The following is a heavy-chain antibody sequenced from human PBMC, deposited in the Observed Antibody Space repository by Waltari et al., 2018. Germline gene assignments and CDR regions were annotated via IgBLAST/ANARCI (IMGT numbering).Heavy chain of an antibody. V-gene: IGHV4-34*01. D-gene: IGHD6-13*01. CDR3: ARDPIWGYSSSWDPDSTKLRNVD. CDR1: GGSFSGYY. Sequence: QVQLQQWGAGLLKPSETLSLTCAVYGGSFSGYYWSWIRQPPGKGLEWSGEINHSGRSNYTPSRKSRVPRSVDTSKNQFSLKLSSVTAADTAVYYCARDPIWGYSSSWDPDSTKLRNVDWGQGTLVTVSS. CDR2: INHSGRS. J-gene: IGHJ4*02.